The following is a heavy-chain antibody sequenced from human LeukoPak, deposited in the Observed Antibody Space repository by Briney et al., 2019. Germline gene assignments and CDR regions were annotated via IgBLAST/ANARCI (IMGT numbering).Heavy chain of an antibody. CDR2: ISYDGSNK. D-gene: IGHD6-13*01. CDR3: ARGAKYSSSWLKFDY. CDR1: GFTFSSYA. J-gene: IGHJ4*02. Sequence: PGGSLRLSCAASGFTFSSYAMHWVRQAPGKGLEWVAVISYDGSNKYYADSVKGRFTISRDNSKDSLYLQMNSLRDEDTAVYYCARGAKYSSSWLKFDYWGQGTLVTVSS. V-gene: IGHV3-30-3*01.